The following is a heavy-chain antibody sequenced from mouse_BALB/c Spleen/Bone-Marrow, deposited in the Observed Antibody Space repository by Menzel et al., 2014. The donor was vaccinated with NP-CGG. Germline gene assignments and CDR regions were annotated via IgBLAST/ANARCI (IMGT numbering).Heavy chain of an antibody. CDR2: ISNGGGST. CDR1: GFTFSSYT. Sequence: VQLKDSGGGLVQPGGSLKLSCAASGFTFSSYTMSWVRQTPEKRLEWVAYISNGGGSTYYPDTVKGRFTISRDNAKNTLYLQMSSLKSEDTAMYYCARGLRGYAMDYWGQGTSVTVSS. V-gene: IGHV5-12-2*01. J-gene: IGHJ4*01. CDR3: ARGLRGYAMDY. D-gene: IGHD2-4*01.